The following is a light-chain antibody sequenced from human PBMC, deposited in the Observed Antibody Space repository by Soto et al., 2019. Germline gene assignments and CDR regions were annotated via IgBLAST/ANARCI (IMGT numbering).Light chain of an antibody. Sequence: EIVLTQSPATLSLSPGERATLSCRASQSFSSYLAWYQQKPGQAPRLLIYDASKRATGIPARFSGRGPGTDFPLTISSLEPEDFAVYYCQQRSNWPPVITFGQGTRLEIK. J-gene: IGKJ5*01. CDR2: DAS. V-gene: IGKV3-11*01. CDR3: QQRSNWPPVIT. CDR1: QSFSSY.